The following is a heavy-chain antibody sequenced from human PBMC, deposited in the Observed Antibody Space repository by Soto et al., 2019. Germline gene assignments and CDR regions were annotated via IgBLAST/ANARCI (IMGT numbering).Heavy chain of an antibody. V-gene: IGHV3-30-3*01. CDR1: GFTFSSYA. CDR2: ISYDGSNK. CDR3: ARVITISNWFDP. J-gene: IGHJ5*02. D-gene: IGHD3-3*01. Sequence: GGSLRLSCAASGFTFSSYAVHWVRQAPGKGLEWVAVISYDGSNKYYADSVKGRFTISRDNSKNTLYLQMNSLRAEDTAVYYCARVITISNWFDPWGQGTLVTVSS.